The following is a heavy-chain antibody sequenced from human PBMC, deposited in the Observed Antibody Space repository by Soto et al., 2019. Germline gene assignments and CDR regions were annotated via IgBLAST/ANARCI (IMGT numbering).Heavy chain of an antibody. CDR2: ITYDGSFQ. J-gene: IGHJ4*02. V-gene: IGHV3-30*18. D-gene: IGHD1-7*01. Sequence: PGGSLRLSCQASGFNFDNYGMHWVRQAPGKGLEWVAVITYDGSFQYYADSVKGRFTISRDNSKNTLSLHLNTLKPEDTAVYHCAKDRVGGTFYTPLAFGGQGTLVTVSS. CDR1: GFNFDNYG. CDR3: AKDRVGGTFYTPLAF.